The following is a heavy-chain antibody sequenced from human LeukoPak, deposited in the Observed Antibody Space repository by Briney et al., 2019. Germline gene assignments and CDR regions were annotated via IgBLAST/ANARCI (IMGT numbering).Heavy chain of an antibody. Sequence: SETLSLTCTVSGGSISSSSYYWGWIRQPPGKGLEWIGSIYYSGSTYYNPSLKSRVTISVDTSKNQFSLKLSSVTAADTAVYYCARVIVVVPAAMVPYNWFDPWGQGTLVTVSS. CDR3: ARVIVVVPAAMVPYNWFDP. J-gene: IGHJ5*02. CDR2: IYYSGST. V-gene: IGHV4-39*07. CDR1: GGSISSSSYY. D-gene: IGHD2-2*01.